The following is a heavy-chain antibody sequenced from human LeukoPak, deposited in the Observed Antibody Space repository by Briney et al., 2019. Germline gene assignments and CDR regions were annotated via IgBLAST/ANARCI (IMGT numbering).Heavy chain of an antibody. CDR3: ARGHYFDY. Sequence: SETLSLNCAVYGGSFSGYYWSWIRQPPGKGLEWIGEINHSGSTNYNPSLKSRVTISVDTSKNQFSLKLSSVTAADTAVYYCARGHYFDYWGQGTLVTVSS. CDR1: GGSFSGYY. CDR2: INHSGST. V-gene: IGHV4-34*01. J-gene: IGHJ4*02.